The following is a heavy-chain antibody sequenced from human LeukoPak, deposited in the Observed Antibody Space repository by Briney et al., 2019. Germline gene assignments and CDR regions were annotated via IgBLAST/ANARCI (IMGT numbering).Heavy chain of an antibody. J-gene: IGHJ4*02. CDR3: AGSSSASYYFDY. CDR2: IIPILGIA. D-gene: IGHD6-6*01. Sequence: ASVKVSCKASGGTFSSYAISWVRQAPGQGLEWMGRIIPILGIANYAQKFQGRVTITADKSTSTAYMELSSLGSEDTAVYYCAGSSSASYYFDYWGQGTLVTVSS. CDR1: GGTFSSYA. V-gene: IGHV1-69*04.